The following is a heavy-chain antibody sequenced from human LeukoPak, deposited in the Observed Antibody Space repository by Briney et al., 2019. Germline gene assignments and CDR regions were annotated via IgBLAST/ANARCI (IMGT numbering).Heavy chain of an antibody. CDR2: IYPGDSDT. V-gene: IGHV5-51*01. CDR3: ARGSKGVLRFLEWFKAYYFDY. J-gene: IGHJ4*02. D-gene: IGHD3-3*01. Sequence: HGESLKISRKGSGYSFTSYWIGWVRQMPGKGLEWMGIIYPGDSDTRYSPSFQGQVTISADKSISTAYLQWSSLKASDTAMYYCARGSKGVLRFLEWFKAYYFDYWGQGTLVTVSS. CDR1: GYSFTSYW.